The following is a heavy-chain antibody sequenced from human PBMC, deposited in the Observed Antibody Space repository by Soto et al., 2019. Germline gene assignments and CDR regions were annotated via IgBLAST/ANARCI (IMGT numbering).Heavy chain of an antibody. CDR3: ARDTSPHDYDFWSGPDPYYYGMDV. Sequence: SETLSLTCAVSGYSISSGYYWGWIRQPPGKGLEWIGSIYHSGSTYYNPSLKSRVTISVDTSKNQFSLKLSSVTAADTAVYYCARDTSPHDYDFWSGPDPYYYGMDVWGQGTTVTVSS. J-gene: IGHJ6*02. CDR1: GYSISSGYY. CDR2: IYHSGST. D-gene: IGHD3-3*01. V-gene: IGHV4-38-2*02.